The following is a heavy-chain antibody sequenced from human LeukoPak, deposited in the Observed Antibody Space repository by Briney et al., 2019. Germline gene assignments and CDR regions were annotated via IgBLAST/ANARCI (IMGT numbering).Heavy chain of an antibody. CDR2: ISSSSSYI. V-gene: IGHV3-21*01. Sequence: PGGSLRLSCAASGFTFSSYSMNWVRQAPGKGLEWVSSISSSSSYIYYADSVEGRFTISRDNAKNSLYLQMNSLRAEDTAVYYCARDRTDFWSGSDYYYGMDVWGQGTAVTVSS. CDR3: ARDRTDFWSGSDYYYGMDV. J-gene: IGHJ6*02. D-gene: IGHD3-3*01. CDR1: GFTFSSYS.